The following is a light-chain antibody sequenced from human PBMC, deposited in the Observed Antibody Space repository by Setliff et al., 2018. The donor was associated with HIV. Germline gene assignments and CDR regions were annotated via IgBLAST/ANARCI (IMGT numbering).Light chain of an antibody. CDR1: TSDVGGYNF. CDR3: CSYAGSRTFV. J-gene: IGLJ1*01. CDR2: DVI. V-gene: IGLV2-11*01. Sequence: SALAQPRSVSGSPGQSVTISCTGTTSDVGGYNFVSWYQHHPGKAPKLMIYDVIKRPSGVPDRFSGSKSGNTASLTISGLQAEDEADYYCCSYAGSRTFVFGTGTKVTVL.